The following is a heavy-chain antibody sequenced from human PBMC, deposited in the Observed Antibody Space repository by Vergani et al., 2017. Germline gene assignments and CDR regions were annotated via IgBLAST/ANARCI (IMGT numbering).Heavy chain of an antibody. V-gene: IGHV4-34*01. Sequence: QVQLQQWGAGLLKPSETLSLTCAVYGGSFSGYYWGWIRQPPGKGLEWIGEINHSGSTNYNPSLKSRVTISVDTSKNQFSLKLSSVTAADTAVYYCARVRSTYYYDSSGYLPPGPNWFDPWGQGTLVTVSS. CDR2: INHSGST. D-gene: IGHD3-22*01. CDR1: GGSFSGYY. CDR3: ARVRSTYYYDSSGYLPPGPNWFDP. J-gene: IGHJ5*02.